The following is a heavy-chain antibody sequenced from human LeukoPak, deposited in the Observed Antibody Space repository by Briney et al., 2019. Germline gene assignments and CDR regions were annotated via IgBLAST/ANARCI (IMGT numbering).Heavy chain of an antibody. V-gene: IGHV3-21*01. J-gene: IGHJ6*03. D-gene: IGHD3-16*01. CDR2: ISSSSSYI. CDR1: GFTFSSYS. Sequence: GGSLSLSCAASGFTFSSYSMNWVRQAPGKGLEWVSSISSSSSYIYYADSVKGRFTISRDNAKNSLYLQMNSLRAEDTAVYYCARDGWGQSSPLGYMDVWGKGTTVTVSS. CDR3: ARDGWGQSSPLGYMDV.